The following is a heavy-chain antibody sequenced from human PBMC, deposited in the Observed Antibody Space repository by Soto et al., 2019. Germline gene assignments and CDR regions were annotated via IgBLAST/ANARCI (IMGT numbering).Heavy chain of an antibody. D-gene: IGHD6-19*01. Sequence: EVQLVESGGGLVQPGRSLRLSCAASGFTFDDYAMHWVRQAPGKGLEWVSGISWNSGSIGYADSVKGRFTISRDNAKNSLYLQMNSLRAEDTALYYCAKESIAVAGVCYFDYWGQGTLVTVSS. CDR3: AKESIAVAGVCYFDY. CDR2: ISWNSGSI. V-gene: IGHV3-9*01. J-gene: IGHJ4*02. CDR1: GFTFDDYA.